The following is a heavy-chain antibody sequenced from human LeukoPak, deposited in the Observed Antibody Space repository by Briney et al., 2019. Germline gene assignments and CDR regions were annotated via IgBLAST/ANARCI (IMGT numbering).Heavy chain of an antibody. D-gene: IGHD6-13*01. CDR2: INHSGST. CDR3: ARASSSWYVKYFQH. J-gene: IGHJ1*01. Sequence: PSETLSLTCAVYGGSFSGYYWSWIRQPPGKGLEWIGEINHSGSTNYNPSLKSRVTISVDTSKNQFSLKLSSVTAADTAVYYCARASSSWYVKYFQHRGQGTLVTVSS. CDR1: GGSFSGYY. V-gene: IGHV4-34*01.